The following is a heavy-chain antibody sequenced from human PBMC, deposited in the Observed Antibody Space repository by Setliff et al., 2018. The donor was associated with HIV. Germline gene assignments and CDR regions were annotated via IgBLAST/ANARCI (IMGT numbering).Heavy chain of an antibody. J-gene: IGHJ5*02. Sequence: VGSLRLSCAASGFTFSNNWIHWVRQTAEKGLVWVSRISPDGSSTMYADSVKGRFTISRDNAKNTVYLQMNSLRAEDTAVYYCVRVVTIFSTGPHFDPWGQGTLVTVSS. V-gene: IGHV3-74*03. D-gene: IGHD3-3*01. CDR1: GFTFSNNW. CDR2: ISPDGSST. CDR3: VRVVTIFSTGPHFDP.